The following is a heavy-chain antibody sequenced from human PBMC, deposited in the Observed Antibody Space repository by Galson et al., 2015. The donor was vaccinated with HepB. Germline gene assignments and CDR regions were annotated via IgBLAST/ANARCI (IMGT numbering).Heavy chain of an antibody. CDR2: ISYDGNNK. J-gene: IGHJ4*02. CDR1: GFTFSSYG. D-gene: IGHD3-16*02. V-gene: IGHV3-30*03. CDR3: ARGDSDYVWGSYRLENGRYSFDY. Sequence: SLRLSCAASGFTFSSYGMHWVRQAPGEGLEWVAVISYDGNNKYYADSVKGRFTISRDNSKNTLYLQMNSLRAEDTVVYYCARGDSDYVWGSYRLENGRYSFDYWGQGTLVTVSS.